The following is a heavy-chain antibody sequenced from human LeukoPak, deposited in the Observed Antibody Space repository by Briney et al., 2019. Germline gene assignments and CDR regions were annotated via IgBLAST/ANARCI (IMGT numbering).Heavy chain of an antibody. V-gene: IGHV4-59*01. CDR3: ARVDSSSWHSIDY. CDR1: GGPISSYY. Sequence: SETLSLTCTVSGGPISSYYWSWIRQPPGKGLEWIGYIYYSGSTNYNPSLKSRVTMSVDTSKNQFSLKLSSVTAADTAVYYCARVDSSSWHSIDYWGQGTLVTVSS. D-gene: IGHD6-13*01. CDR2: IYYSGST. J-gene: IGHJ4*02.